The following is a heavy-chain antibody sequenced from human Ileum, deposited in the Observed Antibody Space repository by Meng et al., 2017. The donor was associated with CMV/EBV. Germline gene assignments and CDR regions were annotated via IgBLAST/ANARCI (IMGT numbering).Heavy chain of an antibody. D-gene: IGHD6-6*01. CDR2: IYYSGST. J-gene: IGHJ4*03. V-gene: IGHV4-59*01. CDR1: GGSISSYY. Sequence: SETLSLTCTVSGGSISSYYWSWIRQPPGKGLEWIGYIYYSGSTNYNPSLKSRVTISVDTSKNQLSLKLSSVDAADTAVYYCARDGSSSGIDYWARGPLAPFP. CDR3: ARDGSSSGIDY.